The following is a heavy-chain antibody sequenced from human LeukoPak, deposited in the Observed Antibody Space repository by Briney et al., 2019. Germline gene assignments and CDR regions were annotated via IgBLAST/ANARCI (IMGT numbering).Heavy chain of an antibody. D-gene: IGHD1-26*01. CDR3: ATRGSYFEDF. V-gene: IGHV3-30*03. Sequence: GRXLRLSCAXSXXXXXXXXXXXXXXXXXXXXXWXAFXSYDGNXKYHADSVKXRLSISRDTSKNILYLQMNSLRTEDTAVYYCATRGSYFEDFWGQGTLVTVSS. CDR1: XXXXXXXX. J-gene: IGHJ4*02. CDR2: XSYDGNXK.